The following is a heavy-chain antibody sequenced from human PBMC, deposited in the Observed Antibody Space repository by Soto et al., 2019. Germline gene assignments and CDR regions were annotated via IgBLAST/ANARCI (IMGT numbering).Heavy chain of an antibody. CDR3: TRHIGPRTTVTPEYYGMDV. CDR1: GFTFSGSA. CDR2: IRSKANSYAT. J-gene: IGHJ6*02. Sequence: GGSLRLSCAASGFTFSGSAMHWVRQASGKGLEWVGRIRSKANSYATAYAASVKGRFTISRDDSKNTAYLQMNSLKTEDTAVYYCTRHIGPRTTVTPEYYGMDVWGQGTTVTVSS. V-gene: IGHV3-73*01. D-gene: IGHD4-4*01.